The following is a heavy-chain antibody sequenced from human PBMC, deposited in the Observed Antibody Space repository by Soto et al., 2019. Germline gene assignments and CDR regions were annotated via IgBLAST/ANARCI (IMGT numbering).Heavy chain of an antibody. CDR2: IYYSGST. Sequence: PSETLSLTCTVSGGSISSGGYYWSWIHQHPGKGLEWIGYIYYSGSTYYNPSLKSRVTISVDTSKNQFSLKLSSVTAADTAVYYCAASSSWAHNWFDPWGQGTLVTVSS. CDR3: AASSSWAHNWFDP. J-gene: IGHJ5*02. V-gene: IGHV4-31*03. D-gene: IGHD6-13*01. CDR1: GGSISSGGYY.